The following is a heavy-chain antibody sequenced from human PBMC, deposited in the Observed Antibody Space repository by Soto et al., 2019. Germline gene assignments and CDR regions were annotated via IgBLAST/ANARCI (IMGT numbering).Heavy chain of an antibody. CDR2: ISYDGSNK. Sequence: GGSLRLSCAASGFTFSSYGMHWVRQAPGKGLEWVAVISYDGSNKYYADSVKGRFTISRDNSKNTLYLQMNSLRAEDTAVYYCANWSPFYYGMDVWGQGTTVTVSS. CDR3: ANWSPFYYGMDV. CDR1: GFTFSSYG. J-gene: IGHJ6*02. V-gene: IGHV3-30*18.